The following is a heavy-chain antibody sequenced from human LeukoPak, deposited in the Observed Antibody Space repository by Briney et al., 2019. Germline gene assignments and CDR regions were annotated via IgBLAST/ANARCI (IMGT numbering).Heavy chain of an antibody. CDR2: ISSGSSTI. CDR1: GFTFSSYS. V-gene: IGHV3-48*04. D-gene: IGHD3-10*01. J-gene: IGHJ4*02. Sequence: GGSLRLSCAASGFTFSSYSMNWVRQAPGKGLECISYISSGSSTIFYADSVKGRFTISRDNAKNSLYLQMNSLRAEDTAVYYCAREIGGSGSPFDYWGQGTLVTVSS. CDR3: AREIGGSGSPFDY.